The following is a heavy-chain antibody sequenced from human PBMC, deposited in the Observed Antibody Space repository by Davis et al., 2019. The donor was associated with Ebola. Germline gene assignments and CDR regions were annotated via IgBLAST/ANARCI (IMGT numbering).Heavy chain of an antibody. CDR2: INPNSGGT. CDR3: ARDRAGELLLFDY. D-gene: IGHD1-26*01. Sequence: ASAKVSCKVSGYTLTELSMHWVRQAPGQGLEWMGWINPNSGGTNYAQKFQGRLTMTRDTSISTAYMELSSLRSEDTAVYYCARDRAGELLLFDYWGQGTLVTVSS. CDR1: GYTLTELS. J-gene: IGHJ4*02. V-gene: IGHV1-2*02.